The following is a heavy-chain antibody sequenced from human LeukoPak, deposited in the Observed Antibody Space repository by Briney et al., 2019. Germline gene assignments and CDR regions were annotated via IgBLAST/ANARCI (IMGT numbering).Heavy chain of an antibody. Sequence: PSETLSLTCTVSGGSISNYYWSWIRQPPGKGLEWIGYIYYSGSTNYNPSLKSRVTISVDTSKNQFSLKLSSVTAADTAVYYCARGIVGATHWFDPWGQGTLVTVSS. CDR1: GGSISNYY. V-gene: IGHV4-59*01. CDR2: IYYSGST. D-gene: IGHD1-26*01. CDR3: ARGIVGATHWFDP. J-gene: IGHJ5*02.